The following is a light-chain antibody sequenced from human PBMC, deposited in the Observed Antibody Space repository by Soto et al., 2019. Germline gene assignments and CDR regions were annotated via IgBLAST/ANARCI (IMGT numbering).Light chain of an antibody. CDR1: QTISSW. J-gene: IGKJ5*01. V-gene: IGKV1-5*03. Sequence: DIQMTQSPSTLSGSVGDRVTITCRASQTISSWLAWYQQKPGKAPKLLIYKASTLKSGVPSRFSGSGSGTEFTLTISSLQSEDFAVYYCQQYYSSPPITFGQGTRLEIK. CDR2: KAS. CDR3: QQYYSSPPIT.